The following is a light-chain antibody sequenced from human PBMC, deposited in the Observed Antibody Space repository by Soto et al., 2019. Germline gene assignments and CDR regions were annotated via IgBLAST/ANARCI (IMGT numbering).Light chain of an antibody. CDR2: DVI. Sequence: QSALTQPASVSGSPGQSITISCTGTNSDVGGYNYVSWYQQYPGEAPKLMIYDVINRPSGVSNRFSGSKSGNTASLTISGLQAEDEADYYCGSDRTNSPYVFGTGTKLTVL. CDR3: GSDRTNSPYV. V-gene: IGLV2-14*01. CDR1: NSDVGGYNY. J-gene: IGLJ1*01.